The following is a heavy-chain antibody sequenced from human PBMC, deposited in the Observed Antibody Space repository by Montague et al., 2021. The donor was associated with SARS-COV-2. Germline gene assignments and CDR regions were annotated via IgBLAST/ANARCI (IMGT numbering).Heavy chain of an antibody. CDR1: GGSISSYY. J-gene: IGHJ6*02. D-gene: IGHD3-9*01. CDR3: ARLPYDNSYGMDV. V-gene: IGHV4-59*01. CDR2: IDYSGST. Sequence: SETLSLTCTVSGGSISSYYWNWIRQFPGKGLEWIGYIDYSGSTNYNPSLQSRVIISVDRSKIQLSLKLNSVTAADTAIYYCARLPYDNSYGMDVWGHGTTVTVSS.